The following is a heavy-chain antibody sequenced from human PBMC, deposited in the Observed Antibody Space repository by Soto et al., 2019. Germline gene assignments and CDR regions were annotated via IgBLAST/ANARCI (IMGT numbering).Heavy chain of an antibody. V-gene: IGHV1-2*04. CDR3: ARXGTHMAQGTQYEYYFDY. CDR1: GYTFTGCY. D-gene: IGHD6-13*01. J-gene: IGHJ4*02. CDR2: INPNSGGT. Sequence: ASVKVSCKASGYTFTGCYMHWVRQAPGQGLEWMGWINPNSGGTNYAQKFQGWVTMTRDTSISTAYMELSRLRSDDTAVYYCARXGTHMAQGTQYEYYFDYWGQGTLVTVSS.